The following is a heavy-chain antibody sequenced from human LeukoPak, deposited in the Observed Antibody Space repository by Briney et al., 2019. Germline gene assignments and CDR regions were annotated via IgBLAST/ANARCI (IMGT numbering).Heavy chain of an antibody. V-gene: IGHV1-8*01. CDR1: GYTFTSYD. CDR3: ARNEVPAALRRGDVLDI. CDR2: MNPNSGNT. J-gene: IGHJ3*02. Sequence: ASVKVSCKASGYTFTSYDINWVRQATGQGLEWMGWMNPNSGNTGYAQKFQGRVTMTRNTSISTAYMELSSLRSEDTAVYYCARNEVPAALRRGDVLDIWGQGTMVTVSS. D-gene: IGHD2-2*01.